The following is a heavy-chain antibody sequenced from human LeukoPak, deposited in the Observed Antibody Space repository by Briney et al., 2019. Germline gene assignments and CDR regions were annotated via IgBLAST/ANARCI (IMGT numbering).Heavy chain of an antibody. CDR1: GITLSNYG. J-gene: IGHJ4*02. CDR3: AKRGVVIRAVIIVGFRKEAYYFDY. D-gene: IGHD3-10*01. V-gene: IGHV3-23*01. Sequence: GGSLRLSCAVSGITLSNYGMSWVRQAPGKGLEWVAGISDGGGSRNYADSVKGRFTISRDNPKNTLYLQMNSLRAEDTAVYFCAKRGVVIRAVIIVGFRKEAYYFDYWGQGALVTVSS. CDR2: ISDGGGSR.